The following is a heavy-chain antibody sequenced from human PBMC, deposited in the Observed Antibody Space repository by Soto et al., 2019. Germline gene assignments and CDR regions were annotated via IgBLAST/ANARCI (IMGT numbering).Heavy chain of an antibody. CDR1: GGSISSGGYY. J-gene: IGHJ4*02. CDR3: ARSFGVAAAGPFDY. CDR2: IYYSVST. V-gene: IGHV4-31*03. Sequence: QVQLQESGPGLVKPSQTLSLTCTVSGGSISSGGYYWSWIRQHPGKGLEWIGYIYYSVSTYYNPSLKARVTISVVTSKNQFSLKLGSVTAANTAVYDCARSFGVAAAGPFDYWGQGTLVTVSS. D-gene: IGHD6-13*01.